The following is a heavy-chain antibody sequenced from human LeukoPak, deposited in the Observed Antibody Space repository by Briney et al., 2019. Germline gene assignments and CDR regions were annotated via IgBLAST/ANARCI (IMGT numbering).Heavy chain of an antibody. CDR1: RGTFSTYG. J-gene: IGHJ4*02. D-gene: IGHD3-10*01. Sequence: SVRVSCKVSRGTFSTYGIGWLRQAPGQGPEWMGGIIIISGTTKYAQTFQGRVMFTADESTSTAYMEVGSLRSDDTAVYYCARWDGYYGSGSSFDYWGQGTLVTVSS. V-gene: IGHV1-69*13. CDR2: IIIISGTT. CDR3: ARWDGYYGSGSSFDY.